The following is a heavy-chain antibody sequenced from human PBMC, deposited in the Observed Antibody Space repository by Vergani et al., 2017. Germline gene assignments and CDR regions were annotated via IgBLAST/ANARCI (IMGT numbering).Heavy chain of an antibody. V-gene: IGHV3-15*07. CDR2: IKSTFDRGTT. CDR1: GFSFRNAW. J-gene: IGHJ6*02. D-gene: IGHD2-21*01. Sequence: EVQLVESGGGIVKPGGSLRLPCVASGFSFRNAWMNWVRRTPGKGLEWVGRIKSTFDRGTTDYAAAVKGRFTISRDDSKNTLFLQMNGLKTEDIGVYYCTTDPRYCGDGSCDWLRDHHYYGMYVVGQGTTVTVSS. CDR3: TTDPRYCGDGSCDWLRDHHYYGMYV.